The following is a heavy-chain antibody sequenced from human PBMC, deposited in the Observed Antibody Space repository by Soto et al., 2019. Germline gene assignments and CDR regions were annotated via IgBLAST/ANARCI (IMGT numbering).Heavy chain of an antibody. CDR1: GGSISSGDYY. CDR3: AREYPTHYYGSGSYVDY. J-gene: IGHJ4*02. CDR2: IYYSGST. Sequence: QVQLQESGPGLVKPSQTLSLTCTVSGGSISSGDYYWSWIRQPPGKGLEGSGYIYYSGSTYYNPSLNSRVTISVDTSKNQFSLKLSSVTAADTAVYYCAREYPTHYYGSGSYVDYWGQGTLVTVSS. V-gene: IGHV4-30-4*01. D-gene: IGHD3-10*01.